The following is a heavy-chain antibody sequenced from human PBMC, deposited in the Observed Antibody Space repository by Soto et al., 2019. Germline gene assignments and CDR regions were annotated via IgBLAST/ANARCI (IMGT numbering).Heavy chain of an antibody. V-gene: IGHV3-21*01. CDR1: GFTFSSYS. CDR2: ISSSSSYI. Sequence: EVQLVESGGGLVKPGGSLRLSCAASGFTFSSYSMNWVRQAPGKGLEWVSSISSSSSYIYYADSVKGRFTISRDNAKNSLYLQMNSLRPEDMAVYYCARRARPDFYYMDVWGKGTTVTVSS. J-gene: IGHJ6*03. D-gene: IGHD6-6*01. CDR3: ARRARPDFYYMDV.